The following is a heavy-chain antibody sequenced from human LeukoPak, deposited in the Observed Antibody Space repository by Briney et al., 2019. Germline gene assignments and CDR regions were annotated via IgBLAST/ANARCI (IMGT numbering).Heavy chain of an antibody. Sequence: GGSLRLSCAVSGFTFGDYGMSWVRQAPGKGLEWVSGINWNGGSTGYADSVKGRFTISRDNAKKSLYLKMNSLRGEDTALYYCVRDYCGGDCYAFDYWGQGTLVTVSS. CDR3: VRDYCGGDCYAFDY. CDR2: INWNGGST. D-gene: IGHD2-21*02. J-gene: IGHJ4*02. V-gene: IGHV3-20*04. CDR1: GFTFGDYG.